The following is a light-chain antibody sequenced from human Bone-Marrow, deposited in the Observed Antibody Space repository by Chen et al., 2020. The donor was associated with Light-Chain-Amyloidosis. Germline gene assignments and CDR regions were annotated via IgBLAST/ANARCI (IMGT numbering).Light chain of an antibody. CDR2: AAS. V-gene: IGKV1-27*01. Sequence: DIQMTQSPSSLSASVGDRITITCRASQPIANFLAWYQQKPGQAPTLLIYAASFLQSGVSSRVSGSGYGTDVSHTISSLQPEDFATYYCQKYKDVPRTFGQGTKVEV. CDR3: QKYKDVPRT. J-gene: IGKJ1*01. CDR1: QPIANF.